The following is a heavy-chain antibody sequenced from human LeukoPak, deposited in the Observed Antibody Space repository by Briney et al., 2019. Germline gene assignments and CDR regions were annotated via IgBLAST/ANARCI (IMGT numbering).Heavy chain of an antibody. CDR1: GFTFSSYS. V-gene: IGHV3-48*01. D-gene: IGHD5-24*01. J-gene: IGHJ3*02. Sequence: GGSLRLSCAASGFTFSSYSMNWVRQAPGKGLEWVSYISSSSSTIYYADSVKGRFTISRDNAKNSLYLQMNSLRAEGTAVYYCAREGTQRWLQLGAFDIWGQGTMVTVSS. CDR2: ISSSSSTI. CDR3: AREGTQRWLQLGAFDI.